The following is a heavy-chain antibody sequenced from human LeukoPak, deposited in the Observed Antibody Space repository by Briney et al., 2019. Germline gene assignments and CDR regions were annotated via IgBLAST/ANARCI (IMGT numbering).Heavy chain of an antibody. Sequence: SETLSLTCTVSGGSISSYYWSWIRQPPGKGLEWIGYIYYSGTTNYNPSLKSRVTISVDTSKDQFSLKLSSVTAADTAVYYCARGVYIAAAQYGYWGQGTLVSVSS. V-gene: IGHV4-59*01. CDR1: GGSISSYY. CDR2: IYYSGTT. J-gene: IGHJ4*02. D-gene: IGHD6-13*01. CDR3: ARGVYIAAAQYGY.